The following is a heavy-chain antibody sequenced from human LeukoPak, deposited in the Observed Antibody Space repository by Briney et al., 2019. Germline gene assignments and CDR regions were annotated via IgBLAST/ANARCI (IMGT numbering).Heavy chain of an antibody. CDR1: GGSISSGSYY. Sequence: SQTLSLTCTVSGGSISSGSYYWSWIRQPAGKGLEWIGRIYTSGSTNYNPSLKSRVTISVDTSKNQFSLKLSSVTAADTAVYYCARDLKGITWIQLDRRGDWLDPWGQGTLVTVSS. CDR2: IYTSGST. CDR3: ARDLKGITWIQLDRRGDWLDP. V-gene: IGHV4-61*02. D-gene: IGHD5-18*01. J-gene: IGHJ5*02.